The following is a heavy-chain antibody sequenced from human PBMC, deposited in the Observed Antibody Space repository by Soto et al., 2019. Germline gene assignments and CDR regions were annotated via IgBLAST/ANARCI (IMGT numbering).Heavy chain of an antibody. CDR3: ARRGSGHTFDY. D-gene: IGHD3-10*01. CDR1: GASISRTGFH. J-gene: IGHJ4*02. CDR2: IYEVATT. Sequence: QLQLQESGPGLVKPSETLALTCAVSGASISRTGFHWAWIRQPPGQGLEWIGSIYEVATTFYNSSLKSRVTISADTSKNHFSLNLRSVTAADTAVYYCARRGSGHTFDYWGQGTLVTVSS. V-gene: IGHV4-39*01.